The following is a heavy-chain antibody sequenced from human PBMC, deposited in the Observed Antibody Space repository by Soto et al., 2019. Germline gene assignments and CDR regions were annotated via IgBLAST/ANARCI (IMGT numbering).Heavy chain of an antibody. D-gene: IGHD1-1*01. V-gene: IGHV4-61*01. J-gene: IGHJ4*02. CDR2: IYYSGSA. CDR1: GGSVSSRSYY. Sequence: PSETLSLTCAVSGGSVSSRSYYWSWIRQPPGKGLEWIGYIYYSGSATYNPSLKGRVTISVDTSKNLFSLKLSSVTAADTAVYFCARERTGDPTFFDYWGPGTLVTVPQ. CDR3: ARERTGDPTFFDY.